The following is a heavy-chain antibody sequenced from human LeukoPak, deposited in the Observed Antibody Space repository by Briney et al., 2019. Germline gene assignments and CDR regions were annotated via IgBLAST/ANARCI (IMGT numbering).Heavy chain of an antibody. CDR3: AKDRDTTAYPRWDY. CDR2: ISGSGGST. V-gene: IGHV3-23*01. D-gene: IGHD2/OR15-2a*01. J-gene: IGHJ4*02. CDR1: GFTFNSYA. Sequence: GGSLRLSCAASGFTFNSYAMSWVRQAPGKGLEWVSAISGSGGSTYYADSVKGRFTISRDISKNTLYLQMNSLRAEDTAVYYCAKDRDTTAYPRWDYWGRGTLVTVSS.